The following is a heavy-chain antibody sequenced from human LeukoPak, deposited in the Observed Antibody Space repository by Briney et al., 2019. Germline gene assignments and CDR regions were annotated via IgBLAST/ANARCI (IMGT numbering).Heavy chain of an antibody. CDR1: GGSISTYY. CDR2: VYYGGST. D-gene: IGHD6-6*01. J-gene: IGHJ4*02. Sequence: PSETLSLTCTVSGGSISTYYWSWIRQPPGKGLAWIGYVYYGGSTSYSPSLKSRVTISVDTSKNQFSLKLSSVTAADTAMYYCARDGRYSSSSEFDYWGQGTLVTVSS. CDR3: ARDGRYSSSSEFDY. V-gene: IGHV4-59*01.